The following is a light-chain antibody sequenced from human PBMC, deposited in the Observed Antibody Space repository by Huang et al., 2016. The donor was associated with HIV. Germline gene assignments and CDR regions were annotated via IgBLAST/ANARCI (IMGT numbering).Light chain of an antibody. CDR1: QSLLFSSNNKNF. J-gene: IGKJ1*01. Sequence: IVMTQSPDSLAVSLGERATINCKSSQSLLFSSNNKNFLSWYQQKPGQPPKLLIYWASTRESGVPDRFSGSGSGTEFTLTINSLQAEDVAVYFCQQYYSHPRTFGQGTKVGIK. CDR3: QQYYSHPRT. V-gene: IGKV4-1*01. CDR2: WAS.